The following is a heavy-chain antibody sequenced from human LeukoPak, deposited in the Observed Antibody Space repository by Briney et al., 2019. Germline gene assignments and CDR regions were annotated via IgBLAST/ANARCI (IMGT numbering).Heavy chain of an antibody. CDR1: GFTFSSYW. CDR2: INSDGSNT. Sequence: PGGSLRLSCAASGFTFSSYWMHWVRQAPGKGLVWVSRINSDGSNTDYADSVKGRITISRDNTKNTLFLQMNSVRDEDTAVYYCARGQYGGYDSIGDYWGQGTLVTVSS. D-gene: IGHD5-12*01. J-gene: IGHJ4*02. V-gene: IGHV3-74*01. CDR3: ARGQYGGYDSIGDY.